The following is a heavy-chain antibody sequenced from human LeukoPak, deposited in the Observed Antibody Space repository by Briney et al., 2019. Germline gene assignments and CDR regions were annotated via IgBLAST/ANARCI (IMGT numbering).Heavy chain of an antibody. Sequence: SSETLSLTCAVYGGSFSGYYWSWIRQPPGRGLEWIGEINHSGSTNYNPSLKSLVTISVDTSKNQFSLKLSSVTAADTAVYYCARVVVGEARGYFDYWGQGTLVTVSS. CDR1: GGSFSGYY. CDR2: INHSGST. J-gene: IGHJ4*02. D-gene: IGHD3-10*01. V-gene: IGHV4-34*01. CDR3: ARVVVGEARGYFDY.